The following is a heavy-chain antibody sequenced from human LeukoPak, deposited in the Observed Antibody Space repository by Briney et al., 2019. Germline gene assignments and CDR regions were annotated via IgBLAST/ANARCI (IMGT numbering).Heavy chain of an antibody. CDR3: ACGPVRDDGLTGISYYFGLDV. V-gene: IGHV4-34*01. CDR2: IHHRAGA. CDR1: GGSFTDYY. J-gene: IGHJ6*02. D-gene: IGHD2-21*02. Sequence: SETLSLTCAVYGGSFTDYYWSWIRHLPGKGLEWIGEIHHRAGANYNPSLWGRVTISADTSKNQFSLHLTSVTAADTATSYCACGPVRDDGLTGISYYFGLDVWGHGTTVTVFS.